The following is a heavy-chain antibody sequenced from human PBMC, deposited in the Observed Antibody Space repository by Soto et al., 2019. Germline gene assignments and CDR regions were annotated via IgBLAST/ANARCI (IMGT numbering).Heavy chain of an antibody. V-gene: IGHV5-51*01. CDR1: GYSFTSYW. CDR3: ASPLYGDPGVDYYGMDV. Sequence: LGESLKISCKGSGYSFTSYWIGWVRQMPGKGLEWMGIIYPGDSYTNYSPSFQGHVTISADKSISTAYLQWSSLKASDTAMYYCASPLYGDPGVDYYGMDVWGQGTTVTVSS. D-gene: IGHD4-17*01. CDR2: IYPGDSYT. J-gene: IGHJ6*02.